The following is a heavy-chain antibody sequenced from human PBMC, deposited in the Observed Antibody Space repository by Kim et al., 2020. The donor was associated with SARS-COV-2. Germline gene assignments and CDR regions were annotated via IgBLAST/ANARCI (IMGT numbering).Heavy chain of an antibody. CDR1: GGSVSSGSYY. D-gene: IGHD6-13*01. J-gene: IGHJ3*02. Sequence: SETLSLTCTVSGGSVSSGSYYWSWIRQPPGKGLEWIGYIYYSGSTNYNPSLKSRVTISVDTSKNQFSLKLSSVTAAATAVYYCAVRPFSSSWYGAVDIWG. CDR3: AVRPFSSSWYGAVDI. V-gene: IGHV4-61*01. CDR2: IYYSGST.